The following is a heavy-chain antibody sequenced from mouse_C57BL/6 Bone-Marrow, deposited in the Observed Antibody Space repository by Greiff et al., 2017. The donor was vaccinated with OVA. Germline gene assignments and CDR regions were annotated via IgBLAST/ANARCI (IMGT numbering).Heavy chain of an antibody. Sequence: EVKVVESVAELVRPGASVKLSCTASGFNIKNTYMHWVKQRPEQGLEWIGRIDPANGNTKYAPKFQGKATITADTSSNTAYLQLSSLTSEDTAIYYCARGGWLPAWFAYWGQGTLVTVSA. J-gene: IGHJ3*01. CDR1: GFNIKNTY. V-gene: IGHV14-3*01. CDR3: ARGGWLPAWFAY. CDR2: IDPANGNT. D-gene: IGHD2-3*01.